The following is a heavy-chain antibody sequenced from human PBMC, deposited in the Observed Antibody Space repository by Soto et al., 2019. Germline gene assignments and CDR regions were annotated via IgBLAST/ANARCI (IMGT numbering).Heavy chain of an antibody. CDR1: GGSISSSTYY. J-gene: IGHJ3*01. Sequence: QLQLQESGPGLVKPSETLSLTCTVSGGSISSSTYYWGWIRQPPGKGLEWIGSMYYSGSTYYNPSVKSRVTLSVDTSNNQFSLKLSSVTAADAAVYYCARRVTWAFDVWGRGTMVTVSS. CDR3: ARRVTWAFDV. V-gene: IGHV4-39*01. CDR2: MYYSGST.